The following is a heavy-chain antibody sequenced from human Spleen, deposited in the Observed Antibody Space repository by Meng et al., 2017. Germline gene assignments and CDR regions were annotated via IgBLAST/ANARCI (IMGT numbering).Heavy chain of an antibody. D-gene: IGHD6-19*01. Sequence: QITLNESGPMLVKPTQTLTLTCTFSGFSLSTRGVGVGWIRQPPGKALEWLALIYWDGDKRYSPSLKSRLTITKDTSKNQVVLTMTNMDPVDTATYYCAHRPSGWYYFDYWGQGTLVTVSS. CDR3: AHRPSGWYYFDY. V-gene: IGHV2-5*02. CDR1: GFSLSTRGVG. J-gene: IGHJ4*02. CDR2: IYWDGDK.